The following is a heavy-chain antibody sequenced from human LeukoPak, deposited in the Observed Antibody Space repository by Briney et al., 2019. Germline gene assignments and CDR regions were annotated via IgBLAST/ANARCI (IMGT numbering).Heavy chain of an antibody. CDR3: ASTAITYGPFHAED. CDR2: IYNSGST. V-gene: IGHV4-61*03. Sequence: SETLSLTCSVSGGSVSSTNYYWSWIRQPPGKGLEWIGYIYNSGSTNYNPSLKSRVTISVDTSKNHFSLKLSSVTAADTAVHYCASTAITYGPFHAEDWGQGTLATFSS. J-gene: IGHJ4*02. D-gene: IGHD3-10*01. CDR1: GGSVSSTNYY.